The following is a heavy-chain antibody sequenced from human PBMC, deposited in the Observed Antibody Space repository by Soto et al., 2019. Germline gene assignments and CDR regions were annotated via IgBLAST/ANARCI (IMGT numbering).Heavy chain of an antibody. CDR3: ARHLPQFDP. J-gene: IGHJ5*02. CDR2: IYYSGST. V-gene: IGHV4-39*01. Sequence: QLQLQESGPGLVKPSETLSLTCTVSGDSISSSSYYWGWIRQPPGKGLEWIGSIYYSGSTYYNPSLKSRVTISVDTSKNQFSLKLSAVTAADTAVYYCARHLPQFDPWGQGTLVTVSS. CDR1: GDSISSSSYY.